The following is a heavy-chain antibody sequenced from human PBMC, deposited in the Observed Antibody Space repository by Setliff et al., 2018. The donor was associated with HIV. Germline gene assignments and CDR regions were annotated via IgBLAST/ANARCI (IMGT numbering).Heavy chain of an antibody. J-gene: IGHJ3*02. V-gene: IGHV1-2*06. CDR1: GYTFTDYY. CDR2: INPNSGGT. Sequence: ASVKVSCKASGYTFTDYYMHWVRQAPGQGLEWMGRINPNSGGTNYAQKFQGRVTMTRDTSISTANMELSRLRSDDTAVYYCARRAVAGVGDAFDIWGQGTMVTVSS. D-gene: IGHD6-19*01. CDR3: ARRAVAGVGDAFDI.